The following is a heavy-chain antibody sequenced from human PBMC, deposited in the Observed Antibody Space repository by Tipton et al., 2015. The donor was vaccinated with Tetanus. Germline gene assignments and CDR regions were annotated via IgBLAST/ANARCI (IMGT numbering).Heavy chain of an antibody. V-gene: IGHV1-69*01. J-gene: IGHJ3*02. CDR1: GGTFSSYA. CDR2: IIPIFGTA. D-gene: IGHD3-10*01. Sequence: QVQLVQSGAEVKKPGSSVKVSCKASGGTFSSYAISWVRQAPGQGLEWMGGIIPIFGTANYAQKFQGRATITADESTGTAYMERSSRRSEDTSVYYCAGVNTGCGSGSYAHAFDIWGQGTMVAVSS. CDR3: AGVNTGCGSGSYAHAFDI.